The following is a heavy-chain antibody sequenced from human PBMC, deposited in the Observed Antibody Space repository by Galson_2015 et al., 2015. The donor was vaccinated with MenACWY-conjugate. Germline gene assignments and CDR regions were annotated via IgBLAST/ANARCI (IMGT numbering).Heavy chain of an antibody. D-gene: IGHD3-10*01. Sequence: SVKVSCKVSGYILSEISMRWVRQAPGKGLEWLGDFDPEAGEAIYAQKSGGRVTITEDKSTDTAYMELSSLRSEDTAVYYCATGNMMVRGLSYRYYLDVRGIGTTVAASS. CDR1: GYILSEIS. CDR3: ATGNMMVRGLSYRYYLDV. V-gene: IGHV1-24*01. J-gene: IGHJ6*03. CDR2: FDPEAGEA.